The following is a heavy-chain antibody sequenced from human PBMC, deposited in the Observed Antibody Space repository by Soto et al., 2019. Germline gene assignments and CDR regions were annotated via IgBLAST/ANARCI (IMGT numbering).Heavy chain of an antibody. J-gene: IGHJ3*02. CDR3: TRHVFDYGDYGALDI. Sequence: EVQLVESGGGLVQPGGSLKLSCAASGFTFSGSAMHWVRQASGKGLEWVGRIRSKANSYATAYAASVKGRFTISRDDSKNTAYLQMNSLKTEDTAVYYCTRHVFDYGDYGALDIWGQGTMVTVSS. D-gene: IGHD4-17*01. V-gene: IGHV3-73*01. CDR1: GFTFSGSA. CDR2: IRSKANSYAT.